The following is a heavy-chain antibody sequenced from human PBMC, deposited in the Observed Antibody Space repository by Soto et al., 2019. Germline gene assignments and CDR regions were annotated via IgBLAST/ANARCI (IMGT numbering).Heavy chain of an antibody. CDR1: GGSISSYY. J-gene: IGHJ3*02. V-gene: IGHV4-59*01. CDR2: IYYSGST. Sequence: SETLSLTCTVSGGSISSYYWSWIRQPPGKGLEWIGYIYYSGSTNYNPSLKSRVTISVDTSKNQFSLKLSSVTAADTAVYYCAKVRGPMMGNAFDIWGQGTMVTVSS. D-gene: IGHD3-22*01. CDR3: AKVRGPMMGNAFDI.